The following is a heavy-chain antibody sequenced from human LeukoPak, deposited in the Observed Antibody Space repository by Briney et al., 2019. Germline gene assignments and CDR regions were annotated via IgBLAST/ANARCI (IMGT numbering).Heavy chain of an antibody. Sequence: GGSLRLSCAASGFTFSSFAMSWVRQAPGKGLEWVSGISGSGGSTYYADSVKGRFTLSRDNSENTLSLQMNSLRAEDTAVYYCAKGQRSPLLLIAAAATGADYWGQGTLVTASS. CDR1: GFTFSSFA. V-gene: IGHV3-23*01. CDR2: ISGSGGST. D-gene: IGHD6-13*01. J-gene: IGHJ4*02. CDR3: AKGQRSPLLLIAAAATGADY.